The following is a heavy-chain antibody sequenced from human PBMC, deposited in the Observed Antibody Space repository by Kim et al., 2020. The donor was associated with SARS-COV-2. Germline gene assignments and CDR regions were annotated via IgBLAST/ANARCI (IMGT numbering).Heavy chain of an antibody. J-gene: IGHJ3*02. CDR1: GGSISSGGYY. D-gene: IGHD3-22*01. V-gene: IGHV4-31*03. CDR2: IYYSGST. CDR3: ARARVVVVIDAFDI. Sequence: SETLSLTCTVSGGSISSGGYYWSWIRQHPGKGLEWIGYIYYSGSTYYNPSLKSRVTISVDTSKNQFSLKLSSVTAADTAVYYCARARVVVVIDAFDIWVQGTMVTVSS.